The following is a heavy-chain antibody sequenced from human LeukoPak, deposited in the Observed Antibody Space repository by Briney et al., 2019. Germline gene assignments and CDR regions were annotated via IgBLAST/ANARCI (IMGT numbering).Heavy chain of an antibody. Sequence: GGSLRLSCAASGFTVSSNYMSWVRQAPGKGLEWVSAIYSGGSTYYADSVKGRFTISRDNSKNTLYLQMNSLRAEDTAVYYCARGPTTMIDAFDIWGQGTMVTVSS. CDR2: IYSGGST. D-gene: IGHD3-22*01. V-gene: IGHV3-66*01. CDR3: ARGPTTMIDAFDI. CDR1: GFTVSSNY. J-gene: IGHJ3*02.